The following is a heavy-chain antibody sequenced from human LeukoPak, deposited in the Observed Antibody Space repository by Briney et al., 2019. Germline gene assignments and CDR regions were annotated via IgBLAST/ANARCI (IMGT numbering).Heavy chain of an antibody. CDR3: AREGPAAYYYYYMDV. D-gene: IGHD2-2*01. J-gene: IGHJ6*03. Sequence: ASVTVSCKASGYTFPSYDIHWVRQAPGQGLERMRWMYPNSGNTSYAQKFQGRVTIIRNTSINTAYMELSSLRSEDTAVYYCAREGPAAYYYYYMDVWGKGTTVTVSS. CDR2: MYPNSGNT. CDR1: GYTFPSYD. V-gene: IGHV1-8*03.